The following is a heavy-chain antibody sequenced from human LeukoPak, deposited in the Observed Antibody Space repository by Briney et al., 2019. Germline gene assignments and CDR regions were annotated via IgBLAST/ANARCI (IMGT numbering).Heavy chain of an antibody. CDR2: ISSSSSTI. J-gene: IGHJ4*02. CDR1: GFTFRSYS. CDR3: AREWTKSGNAFDY. D-gene: IGHD3/OR15-3a*01. Sequence: GGSLRLSCAASGFTFRSYSMNWVRQAPGKGLEWVSYISSSSSTIYYADSVKGRFTISRDNAKNSLYLQMNSLRAEDAAVYYCAREWTKSGNAFDYWGQGTLVTVSS. V-gene: IGHV3-48*04.